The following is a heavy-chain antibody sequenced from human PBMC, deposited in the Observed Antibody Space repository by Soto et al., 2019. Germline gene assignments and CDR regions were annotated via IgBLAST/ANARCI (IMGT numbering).Heavy chain of an antibody. CDR2: INPSGGST. J-gene: IGHJ5*02. CDR3: ARAVRGVTLLFDP. V-gene: IGHV1-46*01. Sequence: ASVKVSCKASGYTFTSYYMHWVRQAPGQGLEWMGIINPSGGSTSYAQKFQGKVTMTRDTSTSTVYMELSSLRSEDTAVYYCARAVRGVTLLFDPWGQGTLVTVSS. CDR1: GYTFTSYY. D-gene: IGHD3-10*01.